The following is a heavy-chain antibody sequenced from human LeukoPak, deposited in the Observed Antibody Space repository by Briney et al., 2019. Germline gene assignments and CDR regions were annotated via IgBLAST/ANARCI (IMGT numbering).Heavy chain of an antibody. CDR1: GFTFSSYD. CDR2: IGTAGDT. CDR3: ARDSGDAFDI. D-gene: IGHD1-14*01. Sequence: GRSLRLSCAASGFTFSSYDMHSVRQATGKGLEWVSAIGTAGDTYYPGSVKGRFTISRENAKNSLCLQMNSLRAGDTAVYYCARDSGDAFDIWGQGTMVTVSS. J-gene: IGHJ3*02. V-gene: IGHV3-13*01.